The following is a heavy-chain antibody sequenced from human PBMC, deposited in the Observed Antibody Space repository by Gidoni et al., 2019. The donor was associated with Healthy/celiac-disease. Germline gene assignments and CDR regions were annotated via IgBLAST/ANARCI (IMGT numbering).Heavy chain of an antibody. CDR3: ARAVNYYDSSGWGRYYFDY. V-gene: IGHV1-18*01. Sequence: QVQLVQSGAEVKKPGASVKVSCKASGYTFTSYGISWVRQAPGQGLEWMGWISAYNGNTNYAQKLQGRVTMTTDTSTSTAYMELRSLRSDDTAVYYCARAVNYYDSSGWGRYYFDYWGQGTLVTVSS. CDR2: ISAYNGNT. J-gene: IGHJ4*02. D-gene: IGHD3-22*01. CDR1: GYTFTSYG.